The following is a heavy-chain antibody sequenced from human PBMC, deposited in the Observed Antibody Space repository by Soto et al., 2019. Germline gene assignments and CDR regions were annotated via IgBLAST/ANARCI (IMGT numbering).Heavy chain of an antibody. CDR1: GGSISSTHS. Sequence: QVQLQESGPRLVRPSETLSLTCAVSGGSISSTHSWSWVRQPPGKGLEWIAEIYHSGSTNYNPSLTSRATISVAKSKSQFSLKLSSVTAADTAVYFCARAVALLGICYFDFWGQGTLVTVSS. CDR2: IYHSGST. D-gene: IGHD2-21*01. CDR3: ARAVALLGICYFDF. J-gene: IGHJ4*02. V-gene: IGHV4-4*02.